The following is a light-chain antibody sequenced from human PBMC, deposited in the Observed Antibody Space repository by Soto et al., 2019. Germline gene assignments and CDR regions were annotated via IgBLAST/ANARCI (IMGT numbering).Light chain of an antibody. V-gene: IGKV1-17*01. CDR3: QQYNNWPPWT. Sequence: DIQMTQSPSSLSASVGDRVTITCRASQGIRNDLGWYQQKPGKAPKLLIYDASILESGVPSRFSGSGSGTEFTLTISSLQSEDFAVYYCQQYNNWPPWTFGQGTKVDIK. CDR1: QGIRND. J-gene: IGKJ1*01. CDR2: DAS.